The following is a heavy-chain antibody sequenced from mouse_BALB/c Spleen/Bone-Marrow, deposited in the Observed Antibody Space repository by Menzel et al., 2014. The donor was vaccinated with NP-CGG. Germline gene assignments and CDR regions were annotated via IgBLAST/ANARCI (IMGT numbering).Heavy chain of an antibody. V-gene: IGHV14-3*02. J-gene: IGHJ1*01. Sequence: EVRLVESGAELVKPGASVKLSCTASGLNIKDTYMHWVKQRPEQGLEWIGRIDPANGNTKYDPKFQGKATITADTSSNTAYLQLSSLTSEDTAVYYCASYRYAWYFDVWGAGTTVTVSS. D-gene: IGHD2-14*01. CDR2: IDPANGNT. CDR3: ASYRYAWYFDV. CDR1: GLNIKDTY.